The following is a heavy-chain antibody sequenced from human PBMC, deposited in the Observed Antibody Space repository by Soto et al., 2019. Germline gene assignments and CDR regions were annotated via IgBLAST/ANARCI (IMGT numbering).Heavy chain of an antibody. CDR3: AKDWYYYDSSGYYPVVYFDY. Sequence: GGSLRLSCAASGFTFSSYAMSWVRQAPGKGLEWVSAISGSGGSTYYADSVKGRFTISRDNSKNTLYLQMNSLRAEDTAVYYCAKDWYYYDSSGYYPVVYFDYWGQGT. CDR2: ISGSGGST. CDR1: GFTFSSYA. D-gene: IGHD3-22*01. V-gene: IGHV3-23*01. J-gene: IGHJ4*02.